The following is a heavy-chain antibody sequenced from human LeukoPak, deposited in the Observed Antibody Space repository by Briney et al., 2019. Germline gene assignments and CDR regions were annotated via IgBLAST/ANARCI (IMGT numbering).Heavy chain of an antibody. V-gene: IGHV4-34*01. Sequence: SETLSLTCAVYGGSFSGYYWSWIRQPPGKGLEWIGEINHSGSTNYNPSLKSRVTISVDTSKNQFSLKLSSVTAADTAVYYCARGTRHYSSSSRGAFDIWGQGTMVTVSS. D-gene: IGHD6-6*01. J-gene: IGHJ3*02. CDR1: GGSFSGYY. CDR3: ARGTRHYSSSSRGAFDI. CDR2: INHSGST.